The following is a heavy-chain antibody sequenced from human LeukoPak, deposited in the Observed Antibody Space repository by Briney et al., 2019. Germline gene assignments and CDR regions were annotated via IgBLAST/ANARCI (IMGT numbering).Heavy chain of an antibody. CDR1: GGTFSSYA. J-gene: IGHJ6*03. CDR2: IIPIFGTA. D-gene: IGHD3-10*01. V-gene: IGHV1-69*05. Sequence: ASVKVSCKASGGTFSSYATSWVRQAPGQGLEWMGGIIPIFGTANYAQKFQGRVTITTDESTSTAYMELSSLRSEDTAVYYCARGPEVWFGESNPYYYYYYMDVWGKGTTVTVSS. CDR3: ARGPEVWFGESNPYYYYYYMDV.